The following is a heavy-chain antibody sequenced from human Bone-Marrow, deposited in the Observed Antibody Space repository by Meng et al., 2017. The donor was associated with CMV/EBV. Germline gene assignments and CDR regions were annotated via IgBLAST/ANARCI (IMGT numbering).Heavy chain of an antibody. J-gene: IGHJ4*02. CDR3: AARPYRDDY. D-gene: IGHD1-26*01. CDR1: GYTFTGYK. CDR2: INCNRGDT. V-gene: IGHV1-2*02. Sequence: ASVKVSCKASGYTFTGYKIHWVRQAPGQGPEWLGGINCNRGDTNYAQKFQGRVTMTRDTSISTAYMELSRLRSDDTAVYYCAARPYRDDYWGQGTLVTVSS.